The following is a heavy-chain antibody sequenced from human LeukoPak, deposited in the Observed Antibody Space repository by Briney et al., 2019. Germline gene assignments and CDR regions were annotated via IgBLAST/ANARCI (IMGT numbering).Heavy chain of an antibody. D-gene: IGHD5-12*01. V-gene: IGHV4-34*09. J-gene: IGHJ4*02. CDR2: INHSGST. CDR3: ARREMATIYFDY. CDR1: GGSFSGYY. Sequence: PSETLSLTCAVYGGSFSGYYWSWIRQPPGKGLEWIGEINHSGSTNYNPSLKSRVTISVDTSKNQFSLKLSSVTAADTAVYYCARREMATIYFDYWGQGTLVTVSS.